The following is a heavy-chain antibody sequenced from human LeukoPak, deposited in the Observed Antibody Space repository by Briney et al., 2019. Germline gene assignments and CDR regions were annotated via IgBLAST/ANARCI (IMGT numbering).Heavy chain of an antibody. CDR3: ARSILGRYYFDY. Sequence: PGGSLRLSCAASGFTFSSYGMHWVRQAPGKGLEWVAVISYDGSNKYYADSVKGRFTISRDNSKNTLYLQMNSLRAEDTAVYYCARSILGRYYFDYWGQGTLVTVSS. CDR2: ISYDGSNK. V-gene: IGHV3-30*03. CDR1: GFTFSSYG. D-gene: IGHD1-26*01. J-gene: IGHJ4*02.